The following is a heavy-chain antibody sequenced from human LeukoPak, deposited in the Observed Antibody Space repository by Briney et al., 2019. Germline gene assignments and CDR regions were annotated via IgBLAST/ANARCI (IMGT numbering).Heavy chain of an antibody. V-gene: IGHV3-21*06. CDR2: ITSGGTYT. J-gene: IGHJ4*02. CDR3: ARGHYDILTASYKWTPDY. Sequence: GGSLRLSCAASGFTFSTYNMNWVRQAPGKGLEWVSSITSGGTYTYYADSVKGRFTTSRDNSKNSLSLQLSSLRAEDTAVYYCARGHYDILTASYKWTPDYWGQGILVTVSS. CDR1: GFTFSTYN. D-gene: IGHD3-9*01.